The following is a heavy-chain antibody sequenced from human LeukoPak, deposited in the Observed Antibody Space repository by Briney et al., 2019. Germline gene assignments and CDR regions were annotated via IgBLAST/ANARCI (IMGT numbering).Heavy chain of an antibody. Sequence: ASVKVSCKASGYTFTSYYMHWVRQAPGQGLEWMGIINPSGGSTSYAQKFQGRVTMTRDMSTSTVYMELSSLRSEDTAVYYCASNVVVTATDAFDIWAKGQWSPSLQ. V-gene: IGHV1-46*01. J-gene: IGHJ3*02. CDR1: GYTFTSYY. D-gene: IGHD2-21*02. CDR2: INPSGGST. CDR3: ASNVVVTATDAFDI.